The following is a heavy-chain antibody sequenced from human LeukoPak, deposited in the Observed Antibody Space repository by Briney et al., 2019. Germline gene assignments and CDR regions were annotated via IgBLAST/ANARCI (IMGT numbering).Heavy chain of an antibody. J-gene: IGHJ6*03. Sequence: SETLSLTCTVSGGSISSYYWSWIRQPPGKGLEWIGYIYTSGSTNYNPSLKSRVTISVDTSKNQFSLKLSSVTAADTAVYYCARLVSSSWYAYYYYMDVWGKGTTVTVSS. CDR3: ARLVSSSWYAYYYYMDV. V-gene: IGHV4-4*09. CDR2: IYTSGST. CDR1: GGSISSYY. D-gene: IGHD6-13*01.